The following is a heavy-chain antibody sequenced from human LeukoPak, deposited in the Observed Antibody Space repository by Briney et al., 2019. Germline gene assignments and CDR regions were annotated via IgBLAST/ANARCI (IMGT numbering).Heavy chain of an antibody. CDR2: IRSKANSYAT. CDR3: TRRTGTTWVDY. J-gene: IGHJ4*02. D-gene: IGHD1-7*01. CDR1: GFTFSGSA. V-gene: IGHV3-73*01. Sequence: GGSLRLSCEASGFTFSGSAMHWVRQASGKGLEWVGRIRSKANSYATAYAASVKGRFTISRDDSKNTAYLQMNSLKTEDTAVYYCTRRTGTTWVDYWGQGTLVTVSS.